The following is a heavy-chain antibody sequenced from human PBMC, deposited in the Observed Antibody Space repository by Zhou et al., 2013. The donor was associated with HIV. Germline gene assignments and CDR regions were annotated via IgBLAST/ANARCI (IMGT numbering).Heavy chain of an antibody. CDR1: GYTFTSYG. CDR2: ISAYNGNT. CDR3: ARTLTGDPYFDY. D-gene: IGHD7-27*01. Sequence: QVQLVQSGAEVKKPGAXVKVSCKASGYTFTSYGISWVRQAPGQGLEWMGWISAYNGNTNYVQKFQGRVTMTTGTSTTTVYMELRSLISDDTAVYYCARTLTGDPYFDYWGQGTLVTVSS. V-gene: IGHV1-18*01. J-gene: IGHJ4*02.